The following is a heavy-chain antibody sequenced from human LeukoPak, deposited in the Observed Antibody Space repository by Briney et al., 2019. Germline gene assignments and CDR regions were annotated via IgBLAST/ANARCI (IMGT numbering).Heavy chain of an antibody. V-gene: IGHV4-59*01. Sequence: PSETLSLTCTVYGVSISPYYWSWHRQPPGKGLEYIGFAHYTGTTDYTSLNYNLSLTSRATLSVAMSGNRFFLTLTSVISSDTGVYYCARGGNCRSSACYSFPGGTFPLWGQGILVTVSS. CDR1: GVSISPYY. CDR2: AHYTGTT. CDR3: ARGGNCRSSACYSFPGGTFPL. D-gene: IGHD2-15*01. J-gene: IGHJ4*02.